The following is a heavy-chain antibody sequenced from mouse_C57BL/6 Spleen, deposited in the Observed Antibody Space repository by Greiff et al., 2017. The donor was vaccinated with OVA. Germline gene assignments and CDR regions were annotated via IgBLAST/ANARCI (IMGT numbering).Heavy chain of an antibody. D-gene: IGHD2-4*01. J-gene: IGHJ3*01. Sequence: VQLQQPGAELVKPGASVKVSCKASGYTFTSYWMHWVKQRPGQGLEWIGRIHPSDSDTNYNQKFKGKATLTVDKSSSTAYMQLSSLTSEDSAVYYCAMRGDYDCAAWFAYWGQGTLVTVSA. CDR3: AMRGDYDCAAWFAY. CDR2: IHPSDSDT. V-gene: IGHV1-74*01. CDR1: GYTFTSYW.